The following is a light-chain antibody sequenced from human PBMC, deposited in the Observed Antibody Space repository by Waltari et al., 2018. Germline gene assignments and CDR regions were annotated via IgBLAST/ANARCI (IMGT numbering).Light chain of an antibody. Sequence: EIVMTQSPATLSVSPGEGATLSCRASQNMNSNLAWYQPQPGQTPMHLIYGASTRAIGNPARFSGSGTGTEFTLTITSHQSVDFALYYCQQYNNWPPWTFGQGTKVEIK. J-gene: IGKJ1*01. V-gene: IGKV3D-15*01. CDR2: GAS. CDR1: QNMNSN. CDR3: QQYNNWPPWT.